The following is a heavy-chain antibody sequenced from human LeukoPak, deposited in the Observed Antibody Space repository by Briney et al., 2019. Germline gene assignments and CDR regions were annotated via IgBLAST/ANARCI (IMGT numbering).Heavy chain of an antibody. CDR1: GGSISSYY. CDR2: IYYSAST. V-gene: IGHV4-59*01. J-gene: IGHJ3*02. Sequence: SETLSLTCTVSGGSISSYYWSWIRQPPGKGLEWIGYIYYSASTNYNTSLKSRVTISVDTSKNQFSLKLSSVTAADTAVYYCARDLGSSFERAFDIWGQGTMVTVSS. D-gene: IGHD6-6*01. CDR3: ARDLGSSFERAFDI.